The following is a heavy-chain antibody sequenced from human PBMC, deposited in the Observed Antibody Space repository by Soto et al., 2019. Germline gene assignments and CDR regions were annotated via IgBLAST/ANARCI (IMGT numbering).Heavy chain of an antibody. CDR2: ISAYNGNT. J-gene: IGHJ4*02. CDR3: ARLNEPAEAVAGFDY. Sequence: QVQLVQSGAEVKKPGASVKVSCKASGYTFTSYGISWVRQAPGPGLEWMGWISAYNGNTNYAQKLQGSVTMTTDTSTSTADMELRSLRSDDTAVYYCARLNEPAEAVAGFDYWGQGTLVTVSS. V-gene: IGHV1-18*04. CDR1: GYTFTSYG. D-gene: IGHD6-19*01.